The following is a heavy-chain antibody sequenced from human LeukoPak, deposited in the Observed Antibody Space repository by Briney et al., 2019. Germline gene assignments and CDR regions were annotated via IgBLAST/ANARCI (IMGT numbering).Heavy chain of an antibody. Sequence: GESPKISCKGSGSSFTSCWIGWVRQMPGKGLEWMGIIYPGDSDTRYSPSFQGQVTISADKSISTAYLQWSSLKASDTAMYYCARQSDSSGWYDAFDIWGQGTMVTVSS. CDR2: IYPGDSDT. J-gene: IGHJ3*02. D-gene: IGHD6-19*01. CDR1: GSSFTSCW. V-gene: IGHV5-51*01. CDR3: ARQSDSSGWYDAFDI.